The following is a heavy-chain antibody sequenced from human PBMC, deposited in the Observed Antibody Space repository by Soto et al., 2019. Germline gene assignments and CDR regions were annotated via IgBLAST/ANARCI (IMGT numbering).Heavy chain of an antibody. CDR3: ARSRGGGTNLWFDP. Sequence: GGLLRISVKGFRKTFSPPWTPGVAHFPGKGLEFMGIIYPDDSDARYSPSFQGQVTISADKSITTAYLQWSSLKASDSAMYYCARSRGGGTNLWFDPWGQGTQVTVSS. D-gene: IGHD2-15*01. CDR2: IYPDDSDA. J-gene: IGHJ5*02. V-gene: IGHV5-51*01. CDR1: RKTFSPPW.